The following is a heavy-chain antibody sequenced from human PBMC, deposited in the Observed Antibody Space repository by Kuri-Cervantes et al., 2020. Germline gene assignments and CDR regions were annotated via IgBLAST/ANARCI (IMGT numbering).Heavy chain of an antibody. CDR2: IYSSGST. D-gene: IGHD5-18*01. J-gene: IGHJ4*02. CDR1: GGSVSSGSYY. CDR3: ARVQYSYGYPFDY. V-gene: IGHV4-61*01. Sequence: SETLSLTCTVSGGSVSSGSYYWSWIRQPPGKGLEWIGYIYSSGSTNYNPSLKSRVTISVDTSKNQFSLKLNSVTAADTAVYYCARVQYSYGYPFDYWGQGTLVTVSS.